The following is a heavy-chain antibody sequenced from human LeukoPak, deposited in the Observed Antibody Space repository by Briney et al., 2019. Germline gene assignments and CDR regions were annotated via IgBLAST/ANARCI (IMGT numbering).Heavy chain of an antibody. Sequence: GGSLRLSCAASGFTFSSYVMHWVRQAPGKGLEWVAGVSSRGGSTDYTDSVMGRFTISRDDSKNTLDLQMNSLRTEDTAVYYCATSKPTVTTTPIFDYWGQGTLVTVSS. J-gene: IGHJ4*02. D-gene: IGHD4-17*01. CDR1: GFTFSSYV. V-gene: IGHV3-23*01. CDR3: ATSKPTVTTTPIFDY. CDR2: VSSRGGST.